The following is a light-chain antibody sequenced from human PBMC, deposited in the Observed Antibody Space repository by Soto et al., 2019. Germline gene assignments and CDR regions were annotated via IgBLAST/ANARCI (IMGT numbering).Light chain of an antibody. Sequence: DIQMTQSPSTLSASVGDRVTITCRASQSIRSWLAWYQQKPGKAPKVLIYDASSLESGVPPRFSGSGSGTEFTLTISSLQPDDFATYYCQHNNGYSWTFGQGTKV. V-gene: IGKV1-5*01. CDR1: QSIRSW. J-gene: IGKJ1*01. CDR2: DAS. CDR3: QHNNGYSWT.